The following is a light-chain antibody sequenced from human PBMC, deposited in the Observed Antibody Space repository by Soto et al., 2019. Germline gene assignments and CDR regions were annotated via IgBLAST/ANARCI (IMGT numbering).Light chain of an antibody. Sequence: EIVMTQSPATLSVSPGERATLSCRASQSVNSNLAWYRQKPGQAPRLLISDASTRAPGVPARFSGSGSGTEFTLTISGLQSEDSGIYYCQQYNFWPPLTFGGGTKVEIK. CDR1: QSVNSN. V-gene: IGKV3-15*01. J-gene: IGKJ4*01. CDR3: QQYNFWPPLT. CDR2: DAS.